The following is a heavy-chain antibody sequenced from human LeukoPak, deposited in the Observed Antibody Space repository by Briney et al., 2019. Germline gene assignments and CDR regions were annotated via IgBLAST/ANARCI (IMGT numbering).Heavy chain of an antibody. V-gene: IGHV3-30*02. CDR2: IRYDGTNK. J-gene: IGHJ4*02. Sequence: PGGSLRLSCAASGFTFSSYGMHWVRQAPGKGLECVAFIRYDGTNKYYADSVKGRFTISRDNSKNTMYLQMNSLRAEDTAVYFCATGRDTAMVRLDYWGQGTLVTVSS. D-gene: IGHD5-18*01. CDR1: GFTFSSYG. CDR3: ATGRDTAMVRLDY.